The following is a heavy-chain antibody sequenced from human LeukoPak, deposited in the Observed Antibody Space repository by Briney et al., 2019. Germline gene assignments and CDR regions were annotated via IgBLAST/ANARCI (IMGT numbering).Heavy chain of an antibody. Sequence: GESLKISCXGSGYSFTSYWIGWVRQMTGKGLEWMGIIYPGDSDTRYSPSFQGQVTISADKSISTAYLQWSSLKASDTAMYYCARIYCGGDCYDYYFDYWGQGTLVTVSS. CDR1: GYSFTSYW. V-gene: IGHV5-51*01. CDR3: ARIYCGGDCYDYYFDY. CDR2: IYPGDSDT. D-gene: IGHD2-21*01. J-gene: IGHJ4*02.